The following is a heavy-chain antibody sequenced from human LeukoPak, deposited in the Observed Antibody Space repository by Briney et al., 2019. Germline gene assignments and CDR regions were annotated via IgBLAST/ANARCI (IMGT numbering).Heavy chain of an antibody. D-gene: IGHD6-13*01. CDR2: IYYSGST. Sequence: SETLSLTCAVFGGSISSSSYYWGWIRQPPGKGLEWIGSIYYSGSTYYNPSLKSRVTMSVDTSKNQFSLKLSSVTAADTAVYYCASRSSWYWFDPWGQGTLVTVSS. J-gene: IGHJ5*02. CDR3: ASRSSWYWFDP. CDR1: GGSISSSSYY. V-gene: IGHV4-39*07.